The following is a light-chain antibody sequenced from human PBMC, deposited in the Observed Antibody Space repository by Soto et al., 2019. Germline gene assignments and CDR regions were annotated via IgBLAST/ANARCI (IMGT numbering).Light chain of an antibody. V-gene: IGKV3D-20*02. Sequence: EIVLTQSPATLSVSPGEGATLSCRASQSLNRRYLAWYQQKPGQAPRLLIYDASRRATDIPDRFSGSGSGTDFTLTISSLEPEDFAVYYCQQRSNWLTFGGGTKVDIK. CDR3: QQRSNWLT. J-gene: IGKJ4*01. CDR2: DAS. CDR1: QSLNRRY.